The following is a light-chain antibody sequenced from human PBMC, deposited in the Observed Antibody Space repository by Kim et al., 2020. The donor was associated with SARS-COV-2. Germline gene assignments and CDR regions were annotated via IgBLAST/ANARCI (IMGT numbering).Light chain of an antibody. J-gene: IGLJ3*02. V-gene: IGLV3-21*04. CDR1: NIGSKS. CDR2: YDS. Sequence: APGKTARIPCGGNNIGSKSVHWYQQQPGQAPVLVIYYDSDRPSGIPERFSGSNSGNTATLTISRVEAGDEADYYCQVWDSSSDHWVFGGGTQLTVL. CDR3: QVWDSSSDHWV.